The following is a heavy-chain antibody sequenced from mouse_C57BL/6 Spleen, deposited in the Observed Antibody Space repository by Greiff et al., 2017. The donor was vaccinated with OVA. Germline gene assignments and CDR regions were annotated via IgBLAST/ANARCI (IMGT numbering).Heavy chain of an antibody. D-gene: IGHD4-1*02. Sequence: EVKVVESEGGLVQPGSSMKLSCTASGFTFSDYYMAWVRQVPEKGLEWVANINYDGSSTYYLDSLKSRFIISRDNATNILYLQMSSLKSEDTATYYCARVPTGKDFDYWGQGTTLTVSA. CDR1: GFTFSDYY. V-gene: IGHV5-16*01. J-gene: IGHJ2*01. CDR2: INYDGSST. CDR3: ARVPTGKDFDY.